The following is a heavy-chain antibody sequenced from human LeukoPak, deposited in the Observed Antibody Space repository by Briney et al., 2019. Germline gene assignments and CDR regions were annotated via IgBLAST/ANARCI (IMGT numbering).Heavy chain of an antibody. D-gene: IGHD2-2*01. CDR3: ARYCSSTSCRRVWAFDI. CDR2: IIPIFGTA. J-gene: IGHJ3*02. CDR1: GGTFSSYA. V-gene: IGHV1-69*13. Sequence: SVKVSCKASGGTFSSYAISWVRQAPGQGLEWMGGIIPIFGTANYAQKFQGRVTITADESTSTAYMELSSLRSEDTAVYYCARYCSSTSCRRVWAFDIWGQGTMVTVSS.